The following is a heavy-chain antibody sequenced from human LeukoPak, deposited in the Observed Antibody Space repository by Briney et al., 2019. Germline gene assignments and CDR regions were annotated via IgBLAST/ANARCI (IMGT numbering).Heavy chain of an antibody. D-gene: IGHD3-3*02. J-gene: IGHJ3*02. CDR1: GYTFRQYS. Sequence: AAVKVSCKASGYTFRQYSISWVRRAPGKGFEWMGWVSPSHTTRVYAQGFKGRVTMTADKNTNTVSMELRSLRFDDTAVYFCARDYILPLETDNGDGFAIWGQGTVVTVSS. V-gene: IGHV1-18*01. CDR3: ARDYILPLETDNGDGFAI. CDR2: VSPSHTTR.